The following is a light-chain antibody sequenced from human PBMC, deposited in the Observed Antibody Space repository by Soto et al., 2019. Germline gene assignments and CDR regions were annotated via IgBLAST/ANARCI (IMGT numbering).Light chain of an antibody. Sequence: QSALAYPASVSRSPRKSITISFTWTISYVRMHNLGSCYQQHPDKAPKLIIYEVNERPSGVSSRFSCSKSGNTASLTVSWLQPDDEADYHCCSFEGSNTFPYVFATGTKVTVL. CDR3: CSFEGSNTFPYV. CDR2: EVN. V-gene: IGLV2-23*02. CDR1: ISYVRMHNL. J-gene: IGLJ1*01.